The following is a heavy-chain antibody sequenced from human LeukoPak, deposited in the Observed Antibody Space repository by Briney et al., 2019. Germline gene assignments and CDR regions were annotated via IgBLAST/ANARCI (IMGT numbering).Heavy chain of an antibody. Sequence: GGSLRLSCTASGFTFSSFAMTWVRQAPGKGLEWVSGISGSGGSTYYADSVKGRFTISRDNSKNTLYLQTNSLRAEDTAVYYCAKDASPYYWGQGTLVTVSS. CDR3: AKDASPYY. J-gene: IGHJ4*02. CDR1: GFTFSSFA. V-gene: IGHV3-23*01. CDR2: ISGSGGST.